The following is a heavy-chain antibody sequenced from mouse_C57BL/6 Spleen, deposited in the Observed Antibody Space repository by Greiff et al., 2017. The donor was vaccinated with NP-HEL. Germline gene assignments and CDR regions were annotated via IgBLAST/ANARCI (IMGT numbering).Heavy chain of an antibody. CDR1: GYTFTSYG. CDR3: ARSTMVTYFDY. J-gene: IGHJ2*01. D-gene: IGHD2-2*01. CDR2: IYPRSGNT. Sequence: QVQLQQSGAELARPGASVKLSCKASGYTFTSYGISWVKQRPGQGLEWIGEIYPRSGNTYYNEKFKGKATLTADKASSTAYMELRSLTSEDSAVYFCARSTMVTYFDYWGQGTTLTVSS. V-gene: IGHV1-81*01.